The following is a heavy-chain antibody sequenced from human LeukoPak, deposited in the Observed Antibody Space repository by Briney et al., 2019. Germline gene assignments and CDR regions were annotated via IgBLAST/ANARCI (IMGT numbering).Heavy chain of an antibody. Sequence: KPSETLSLTCTVSGGSISSYYWSWIRQPAGKGLEWIGRIYTSGSTNSNPSLKSRVTMSVDTSKNQFSLKLSSVTAADTAVYYCARETALAYFDPSNWFDPWGQGTLVTVSS. V-gene: IGHV4-4*07. J-gene: IGHJ5*02. CDR2: IYTSGST. D-gene: IGHD3-9*01. CDR3: ARETALAYFDPSNWFDP. CDR1: GGSISSYY.